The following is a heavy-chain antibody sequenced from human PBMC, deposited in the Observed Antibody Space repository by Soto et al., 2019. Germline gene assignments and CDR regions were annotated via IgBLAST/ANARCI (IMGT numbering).Heavy chain of an antibody. V-gene: IGHV1-69*13. J-gene: IGHJ6*02. CDR2: IIPIFGTA. CDR3: AIDQTTQRISMVWGVIITYSDYYYYGMDV. CDR1: GGTFSSYA. Sequence: GASVKVSCKASGGTFSSYAISWVRQAPGQGLEWMGGIIPIFGTANYAQKFQGRVTITADESTSTAYMELSSLRSEDTAVYYCAIDQTTQRISMVWGVIITYSDYYYYGMDVWGQGTTVTVSS. D-gene: IGHD3-10*01.